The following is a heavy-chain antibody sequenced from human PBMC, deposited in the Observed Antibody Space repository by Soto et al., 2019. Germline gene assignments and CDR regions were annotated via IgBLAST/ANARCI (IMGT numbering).Heavy chain of an antibody. J-gene: IGHJ4*02. Sequence: EVQLVQSGGGLVQPGGSLRLSCVGSGFTFTDFYMNWVRQAPGKGLEWVANIRPDGREPNYVETVKGRFTTSRDNTKNSLFLQMNSLRADDTAVYYCAAWGGLDYNYRGQGILVTVSS. V-gene: IGHV3-7*03. CDR1: GFTFTDFY. CDR2: IRPDGREP. CDR3: AAWGGLDYNY. D-gene: IGHD4-4*01.